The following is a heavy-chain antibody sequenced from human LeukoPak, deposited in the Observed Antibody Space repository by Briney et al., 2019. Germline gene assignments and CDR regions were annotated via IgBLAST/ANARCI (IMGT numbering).Heavy chain of an antibody. CDR3: ARPRYNWNYVFDY. D-gene: IGHD1-7*01. CDR1: GGTFSSYA. V-gene: IGHV1-69*01. Sequence: GSSVKVSCKASGGTFSSYAISWVRQAPGQGLEWMGGIIPIFGTANYAQKFQGRVTITADESTSTAYMELGSLRSEDTAVYYCARPRYNWNYVFDYWGQGTLVTVSS. J-gene: IGHJ4*02. CDR2: IIPIFGTA.